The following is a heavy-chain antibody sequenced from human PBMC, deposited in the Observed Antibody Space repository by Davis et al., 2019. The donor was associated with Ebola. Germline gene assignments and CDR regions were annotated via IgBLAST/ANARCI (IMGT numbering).Heavy chain of an antibody. J-gene: IGHJ6*02. Sequence: ASVQVSCKASRYTFTSYGISWVRQAPGQGLEWMGWISAYNGNTNYAQKLQGRVTMTRDTSTSTVYMELSSLRSEDTAVYYCARAEKWTEGYYGMDVWGQGTTVTVSS. CDR1: RYTFTSYG. CDR2: ISAYNGNT. CDR3: ARAEKWTEGYYGMDV. D-gene: IGHD1-26*01. V-gene: IGHV1-18*01.